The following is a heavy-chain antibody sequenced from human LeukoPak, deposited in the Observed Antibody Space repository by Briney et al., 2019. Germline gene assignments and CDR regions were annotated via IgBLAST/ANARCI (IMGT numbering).Heavy chain of an antibody. CDR1: GGTFSSYT. CDR3: ARGYCSSTSCYSYYYGMDV. D-gene: IGHD2-2*01. CDR2: IIPKFGTA. J-gene: IGHJ6*02. Sequence: SVKVSCKASGGTFSSYTISWVRQAPGQGLEWMGGIIPKFGTAKHAQKFQDGVTITADESTSTAYMELSSLRFEDTAVYYCARGYCSSTSCYSYYYGMDVWGRGTTVTVSS. V-gene: IGHV1-69*13.